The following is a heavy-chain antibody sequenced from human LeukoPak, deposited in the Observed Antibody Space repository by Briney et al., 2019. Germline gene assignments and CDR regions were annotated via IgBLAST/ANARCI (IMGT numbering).Heavy chain of an antibody. Sequence: PSETLSLTCTVSGGSISSSSYYWGWIRQPPGKGLEWIGSIYYRGSTYYNPSLKSRVTISVDTSKNQFSLKLSSVTAADTAVYYCARGILQANYGDYAGYFQHWGQGTLVTVSS. CDR2: IYYRGST. D-gene: IGHD4-17*01. CDR3: ARGILQANYGDYAGYFQH. J-gene: IGHJ1*01. CDR1: GGSISSSSYY. V-gene: IGHV4-39*07.